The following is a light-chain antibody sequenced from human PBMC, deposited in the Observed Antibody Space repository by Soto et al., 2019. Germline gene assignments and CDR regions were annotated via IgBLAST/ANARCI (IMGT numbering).Light chain of an antibody. CDR2: DTS. CDR3: LLSYSGAPEV. V-gene: IGLV7-46*01. Sequence: QAVVTQERSLTVSPGGTVTLTCGSSTGAVTSGHYPYWFQQKPGQAPRTLIYDTSNKHSWTPARFSGSLLGGKAALTLSGAQPEDEAEYYCLLSYSGAPEVFGGGTKLTVL. CDR1: TGAVTSGHY. J-gene: IGLJ2*01.